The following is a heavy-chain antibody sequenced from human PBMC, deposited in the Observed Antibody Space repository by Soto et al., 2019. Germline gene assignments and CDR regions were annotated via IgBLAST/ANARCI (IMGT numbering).Heavy chain of an antibody. V-gene: IGHV1-69*06. CDR3: YRGSEYDFWSVYL. CDR1: GGTSTRYA. D-gene: IGHD3-3*01. CDR2: VVPMFGTS. J-gene: IGHJ4*02. Sequence: QERLVQSGAEVRKPGSSVKVSCKVTGGTSTRYAINWVRQAPGQGLEWMGGVVPMFGTSKYAQKFQGRVTITADTSTNIAYMELRRLRSEDTAVYYCYRGSEYDFWSVYLWGQGTLVSVSS.